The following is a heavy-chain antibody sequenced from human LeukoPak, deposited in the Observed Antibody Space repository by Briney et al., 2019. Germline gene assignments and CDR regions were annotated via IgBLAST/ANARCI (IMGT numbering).Heavy chain of an antibody. CDR3: ARDSGGSFAVRGVMDY. CDR2: IYTSGST. V-gene: IGHV4-61*02. D-gene: IGHD3-10*01. CDR1: GGSISSGSYY. Sequence: SETLSLTCTVSGGSISSGSYYWSWIRQPAGKGLEWIGRIYTSGSTNYNPSLKSRVTISVDTSKNQFSLKLNSVTAADTAVYYCARDSGGSFAVRGVMDYWGQGTLVTVSS. J-gene: IGHJ4*02.